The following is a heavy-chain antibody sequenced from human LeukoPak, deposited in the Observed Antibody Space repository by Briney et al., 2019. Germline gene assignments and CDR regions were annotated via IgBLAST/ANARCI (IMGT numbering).Heavy chain of an antibody. CDR3: ARARAEGATGPNYYYYYMDV. CDR1: GFTFSSYG. Sequence: GGSLRLSCAASGFTFSSYGMHWVRQAPGKGLEWVAVISYDGSNKYYADSVKGRFTISRDNSKNTLYLQMNSLRAEDTAVYYCARARAEGATGPNYYYYYMDVWGKGTTVTVSS. J-gene: IGHJ6*03. D-gene: IGHD1-26*01. CDR2: ISYDGSNK. V-gene: IGHV3-30*03.